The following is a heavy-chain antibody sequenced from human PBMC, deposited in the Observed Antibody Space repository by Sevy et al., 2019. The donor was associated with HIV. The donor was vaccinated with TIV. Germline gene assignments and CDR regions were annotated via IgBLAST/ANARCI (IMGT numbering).Heavy chain of an antibody. CDR1: GFTFSSYA. CDR2: ISGSGGST. Sequence: GGSLRLSCAASGFTFSSYAMSWVRQAPGKGLEWVSAISGSGGSTYYADSVKGRFTISRDNSKNTLYLQMNSLRAEDTTVYYCAKGPYGEYLLYYFDYWGQGTLVTVSS. V-gene: IGHV3-23*01. CDR3: AKGPYGEYLLYYFDY. J-gene: IGHJ4*02. D-gene: IGHD4-17*01.